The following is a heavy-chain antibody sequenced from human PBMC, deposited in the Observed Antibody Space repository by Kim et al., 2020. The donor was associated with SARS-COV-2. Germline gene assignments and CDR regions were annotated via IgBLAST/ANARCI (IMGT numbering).Heavy chain of an antibody. CDR3: ARYISGWNGLNGVDY. V-gene: IGHV3-23*01. CDR1: GFNFSDYA. CDR2: IDGSGTST. Sequence: GGSLRLSCAASGFNFSDYAMTWVRQAPGKGLEWVSGIDGSGTSTYYAASVKGLFTISRDNSRSTLYLQMNSLRADDTAIYYCARYISGWNGLNGVDYWGQGTLVTVSS. J-gene: IGHJ4*02. D-gene: IGHD6-19*01.